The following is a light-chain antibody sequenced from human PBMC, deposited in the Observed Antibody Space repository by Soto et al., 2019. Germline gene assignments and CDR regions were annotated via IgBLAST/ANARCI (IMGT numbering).Light chain of an antibody. CDR3: TSYAGGNNV. CDR1: SSDVGGYNY. J-gene: IGLJ1*01. CDR2: EVN. V-gene: IGLV2-8*01. Sequence: QSALTQPPSASGSPGQSVTISCTGTSSDVGGYNYVSWYQQYPGKVPKLMVYEVNKRPSGVPDRFSGSKSGNTASLTVSGLRAEDEADYYCTSYAGGNNVFGTGTKLTV.